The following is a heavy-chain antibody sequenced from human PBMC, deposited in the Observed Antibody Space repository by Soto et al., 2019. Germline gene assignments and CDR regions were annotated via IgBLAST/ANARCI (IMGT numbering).Heavy chain of an antibody. Sequence: QVELVQSVAEVKKPGSSVKVSCKASGGTFSSDAISCVRQAPGQGLEWMGGIIPIFGTANYALKFQGRVRSNADKSTSTAYMELSSLRSEDTAVYYCARSLGAYGLRGRNWDFDLGGRGTLVTVSS. D-gene: IGHD4-17*01. CDR3: ARSLGAYGLRGRNWDFDL. J-gene: IGHJ2*01. V-gene: IGHV1-69*06. CDR1: GGTFSSDA. CDR2: IIPIFGTA.